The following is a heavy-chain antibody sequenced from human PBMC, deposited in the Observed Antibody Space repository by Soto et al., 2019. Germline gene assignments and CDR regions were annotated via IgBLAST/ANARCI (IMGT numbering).Heavy chain of an antibody. V-gene: IGHV4-31*03. CDR3: ARVDCSSTSCYNYYYYYYMDV. D-gene: IGHD2-2*02. CDR1: GGSISSGGYY. CDR2: IYYSGST. Sequence: PSETLSLTCTVSGGSISSGGYYWSWIRQHPGKGLEWIGYIYYSGSTYYNPSLKSRVTISVDTSKNQFSLKLSSVTAADTAVYYCARVDCSSTSCYNYYYYYYMDVWGKGTTVTVSS. J-gene: IGHJ6*03.